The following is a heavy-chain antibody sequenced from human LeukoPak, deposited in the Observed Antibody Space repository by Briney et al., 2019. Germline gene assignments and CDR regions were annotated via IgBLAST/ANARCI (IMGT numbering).Heavy chain of an antibody. CDR3: AKDTFRRPYSGSQSH. D-gene: IGHD1-26*01. V-gene: IGHV3-23*01. CDR1: GFTFGSYG. Sequence: PGGSLRLSCAGSGFTFGSYGMNWERQAPGEGLEWVSAISGSATNTFYADSVKGRFTISRDNSKNTQYLQMNSLRAEDTAVYYCAKDTFRRPYSGSQSHWGQGALVTVSS. J-gene: IGHJ4*02. CDR2: ISGSATNT.